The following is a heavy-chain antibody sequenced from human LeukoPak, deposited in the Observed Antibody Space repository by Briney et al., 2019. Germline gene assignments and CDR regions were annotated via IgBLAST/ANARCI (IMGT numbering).Heavy chain of an antibody. V-gene: IGHV3-21*01. CDR2: ISSSSSYI. CDR3: ARDRGVVPTFFDY. CDR1: EFTFSSYS. D-gene: IGHD3-3*01. Sequence: GGSLRLSCTASEFTFSSYSMTWVRQAPGKGLEWVSSISSSSSYIYYADSVKGRFTISRDNAKNSLYLQMDSLRAEDTAVYYCARDRGVVPTFFDYWGQGTLVPVSS. J-gene: IGHJ4*02.